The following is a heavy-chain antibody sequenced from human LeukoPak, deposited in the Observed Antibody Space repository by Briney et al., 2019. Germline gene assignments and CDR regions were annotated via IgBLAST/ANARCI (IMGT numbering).Heavy chain of an antibody. CDR1: GFTFSSYS. CDR3: ARDYSAAGFFDY. J-gene: IGHJ4*02. Sequence: GGSLRLSCAASGFTFSSYSMDWVRQAPGKGLEWVGRTRNKANSYITEYAASVKGRFTISRDDSKNSLYLQMNSLKTEDTAVYYCARDYSAAGFFDYWGQGTLVTVSS. D-gene: IGHD6-19*01. V-gene: IGHV3-72*01. CDR2: TRNKANSYIT.